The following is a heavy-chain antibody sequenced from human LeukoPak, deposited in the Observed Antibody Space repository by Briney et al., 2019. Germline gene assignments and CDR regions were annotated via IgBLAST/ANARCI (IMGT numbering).Heavy chain of an antibody. Sequence: ASVKVSCKASGYTFTSYGISWVRQAPGQGLEWMGWISAYNGNTNYAQKLQGRVTMATDTSTSTAYMEPRSLRSDDTAVYYCARVMIPKADIVVVPAAILDDAFDIWGQGTMVTVSS. V-gene: IGHV1-18*01. D-gene: IGHD2-2*02. CDR1: GYTFTSYG. J-gene: IGHJ3*02. CDR3: ARVMIPKADIVVVPAAILDDAFDI. CDR2: ISAYNGNT.